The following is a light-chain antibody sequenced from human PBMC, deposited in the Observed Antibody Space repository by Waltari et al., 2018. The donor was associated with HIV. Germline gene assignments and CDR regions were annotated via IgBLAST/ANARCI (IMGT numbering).Light chain of an antibody. Sequence: DIVMTQSPDSLAVSLGERATINCKSSQSVLSMSNNKEYLAWYQQKPGQPPELLIYWASSRVSGVPDRFSGSGSGTDFTLTISRLQAEDVAVYYCQQYYSTPWTFGQGTRVEIK. J-gene: IGKJ1*01. CDR3: QQYYSTPWT. CDR2: WAS. V-gene: IGKV4-1*01. CDR1: QSVLSMSNNKEY.